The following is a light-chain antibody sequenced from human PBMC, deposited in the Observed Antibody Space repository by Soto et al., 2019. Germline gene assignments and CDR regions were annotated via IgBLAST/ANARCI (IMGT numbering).Light chain of an antibody. J-gene: IGKJ2*01. CDR3: QHYGSSYT. Sequence: EIVLTQSPDTLSLSPGERATLSCRASQRVTNTNSAWYQQKPGQAPRLLIYYASSRATGIPDRFSGSGSGTDFTLTISRLEPEDFAVYYCQHYGSSYTFGQGTKLEIK. V-gene: IGKV3-20*01. CDR2: YAS. CDR1: QRVTNTN.